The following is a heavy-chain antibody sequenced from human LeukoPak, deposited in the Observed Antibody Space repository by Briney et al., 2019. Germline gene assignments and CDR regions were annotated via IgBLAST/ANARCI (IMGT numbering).Heavy chain of an antibody. D-gene: IGHD2-15*01. CDR3: AREVAI. CDR2: IYAGNGNV. CDR1: GYTFTSYG. Sequence: ASVKVSCKASGYTFTSYGISWVRQAPGQGPEWMGCIYAGNGNVKYSQNFQGRVTITRDTSASTAYMELSSLRSEDTAVYYCAREVAIWGQGTLVTVSS. V-gene: IGHV1-18*01. J-gene: IGHJ4*02.